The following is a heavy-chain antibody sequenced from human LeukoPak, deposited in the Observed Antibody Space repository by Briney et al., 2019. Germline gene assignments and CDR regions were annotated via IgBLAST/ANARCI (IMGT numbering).Heavy chain of an antibody. D-gene: IGHD3-10*01. CDR1: GGTFSSYA. V-gene: IGHV1-69*13. Sequence: SVKVSCKASGGTFSSYAISWVRQAPGQGLEWMGGIIPIFGTANYAQKFQGRATITADESTSTAYMELSSLRSEDTAVYYCAREGYYGSGSYFYWGQGTLVTVSS. J-gene: IGHJ4*02. CDR3: AREGYYGSGSYFY. CDR2: IIPIFGTA.